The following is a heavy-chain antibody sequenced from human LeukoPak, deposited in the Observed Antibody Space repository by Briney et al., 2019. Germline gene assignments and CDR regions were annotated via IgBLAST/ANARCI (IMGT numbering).Heavy chain of an antibody. D-gene: IGHD2-2*01. CDR2: IIPIFGTA. V-gene: IGHV1-69*06. CDR3: ARTSRRYCSSTSCYDFDY. J-gene: IGHJ4*02. Sequence: GASVKVSCNASGGTFSSYAISWVRQAPGQGLEWMGGIIPIFGTANYAQKFQGRVTITADKSTSTAYMEPSSLRSEDTAVYYCARTSRRYCSSTSCYDFDYWGQGTLVTVSS. CDR1: GGTFSSYA.